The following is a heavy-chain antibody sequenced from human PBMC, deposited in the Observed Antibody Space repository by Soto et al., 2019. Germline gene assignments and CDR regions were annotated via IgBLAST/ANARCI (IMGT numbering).Heavy chain of an antibody. V-gene: IGHV1-69*04. J-gene: IGHJ6*02. CDR2: IIPILGIA. CDR3: ASGRVGPDV. Sequence: SVKVSCKASGYTFSEYGINWVRQAPGEGLEWMGRIIPILGIANYAQKFQGRVTITADKSTSTAYMELSSLRSEDTAVYYCASGRVGPDVWGQGTTVTVSS. CDR1: GYTFSEYG. D-gene: IGHD1-26*01.